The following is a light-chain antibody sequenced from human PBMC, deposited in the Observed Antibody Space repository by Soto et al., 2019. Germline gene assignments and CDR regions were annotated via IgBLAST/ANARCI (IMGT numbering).Light chain of an antibody. J-gene: IGLJ2*01. CDR1: SSDVGSYDY. CDR2: EVT. V-gene: IGLV2-14*01. Sequence: QSALTQPASVSGSPGQSITIPCTGSSSDVGSYDYVCWHQQKPGKAPKVMIFEVTKRPSGVSNRFSGSKSDNTASLTITGLQAEDEASYYCSSYTITHIPVIFGGGTKLTVL. CDR3: SSYTITHIPVI.